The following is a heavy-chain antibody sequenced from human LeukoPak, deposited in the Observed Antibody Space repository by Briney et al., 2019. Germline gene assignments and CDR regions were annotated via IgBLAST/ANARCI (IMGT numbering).Heavy chain of an antibody. D-gene: IGHD5-24*01. CDR2: IKQDGSKK. V-gene: IGHV3-7*04. CDR3: TRVGYIDEGIDY. Sequence: GGSLRLSCVASGFPFSSYWMTWVRQAPGKGLEWVDNIKQDGSKKSYVDSVKVRFTISRDNAKNSLYLQMNSLRAEDTAIYYCTRVGYIDEGIDYWGQGTLVTVSS. CDR1: GFPFSSYW. J-gene: IGHJ4*02.